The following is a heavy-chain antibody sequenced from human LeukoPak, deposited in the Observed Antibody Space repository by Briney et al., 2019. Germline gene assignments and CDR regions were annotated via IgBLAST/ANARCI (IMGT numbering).Heavy chain of an antibody. Sequence: VASVKVSCKASNYTFSDYDVTWVRQAPGQGLEWMGWVSKYTGNADYAPKFQGRVSMTTDTSTRTAYMELRSLRPDDTAVYFCARDLLVAVAVDYYYYGMDVWGQGTTVTVSS. CDR1: NYTFSDYD. CDR2: VSKYTGNA. D-gene: IGHD6-19*01. J-gene: IGHJ6*02. V-gene: IGHV1-18*01. CDR3: ARDLLVAVAVDYYYYGMDV.